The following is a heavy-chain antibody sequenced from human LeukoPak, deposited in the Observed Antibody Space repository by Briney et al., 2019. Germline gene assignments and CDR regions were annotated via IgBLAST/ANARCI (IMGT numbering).Heavy chain of an antibody. CDR1: GCTFDDYG. CDR2: INWNGGST. J-gene: IGHJ4*02. V-gene: IGHV3-20*04. CDR3: ARVNDSSGYYSAPFDY. Sequence: GGSLRPSCTASGCTFDDYGMCWVRQAPGKGLEWVSGINWNGGSTGYADSVKGRFTISRDNAKNSLYLQMNSLRAEDTALYYCARVNDSSGYYSAPFDYWGQGTLVTVSS. D-gene: IGHD3-22*01.